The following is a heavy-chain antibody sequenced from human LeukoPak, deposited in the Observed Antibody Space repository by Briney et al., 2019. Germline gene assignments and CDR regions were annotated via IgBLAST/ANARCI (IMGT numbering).Heavy chain of an antibody. Sequence: GGSLRLSCAASGFTFSSYAMHWVRQAPGKGLEWVAVISYDGSNKYYADSVKGRFTISRDNSKNTLYLQMNSLRVEDTAVYYCADPPTKDVWGQGTTVTVSS. CDR1: GFTFSSYA. J-gene: IGHJ6*02. V-gene: IGHV3-30-3*01. CDR2: ISYDGSNK. D-gene: IGHD1-1*01. CDR3: ADPPTKDV.